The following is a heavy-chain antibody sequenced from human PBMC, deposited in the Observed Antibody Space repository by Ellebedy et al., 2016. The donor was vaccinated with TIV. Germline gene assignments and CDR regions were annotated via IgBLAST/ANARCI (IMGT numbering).Heavy chain of an antibody. Sequence: GESLKISXAASGFTFSSYWMPWLRQAPGKGLEWVSTIGGRDDNIHYADYVEGRFTISRDNSKNTLYLQMNSLRAEDTAVYYCARRPRGGLPTHYWYFDLWGRGTLVTVSS. J-gene: IGHJ2*01. CDR1: GFTFSSYW. CDR2: IGGRDDNI. D-gene: IGHD1-26*01. V-gene: IGHV3-23*01. CDR3: ARRPRGGLPTHYWYFDL.